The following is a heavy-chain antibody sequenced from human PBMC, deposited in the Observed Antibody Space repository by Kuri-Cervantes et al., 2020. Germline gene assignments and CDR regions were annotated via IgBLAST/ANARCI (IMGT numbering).Heavy chain of an antibody. V-gene: IGHV3-7*01. D-gene: IGHD6-19*01. CDR2: IKEDGSEK. CDR3: ARVPWTAVAD. Sequence: ETLSLTCAASGFTFSSYEMNWVRQAPGKGLEWVANIKEDGSEKYYVDSVKGRFTISRDNAKNSLYLQVNSLRAEDTAVYYCARVPWTAVADWGQGTLVTVSS. CDR1: GFTFSSYE. J-gene: IGHJ4*02.